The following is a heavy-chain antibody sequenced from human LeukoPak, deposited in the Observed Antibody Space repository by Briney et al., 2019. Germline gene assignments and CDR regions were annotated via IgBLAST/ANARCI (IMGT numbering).Heavy chain of an antibody. CDR3: GRVRISAARGYMDV. Sequence: GGSLRLSCAGSGFTFSSYAIHWVRQAPGKGLEYVSTISSKGDNIFYANSVKGRFTISRDNSKNTVYLQMGSLKAEDMAVYYCGRVRISAARGYMDVWGKGTTVTVSS. CDR1: GFTFSSYA. CDR2: ISSKGDNI. D-gene: IGHD6-13*01. J-gene: IGHJ6*04. V-gene: IGHV3-64*01.